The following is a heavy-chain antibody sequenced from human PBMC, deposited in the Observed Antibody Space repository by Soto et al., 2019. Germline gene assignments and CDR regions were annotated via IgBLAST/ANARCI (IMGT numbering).Heavy chain of an antibody. CDR3: AKVRGSYPKYYFDY. J-gene: IGHJ4*02. Sequence: GGSLRLSCAASGFTFSSYAMSWVRQAPGKGLEWVSDISGSGGSIYYADSVKGRFTISRDNPKNTVYLQMNSLRAEDTAVYYCAKVRGSYPKYYFDYWGQGTLVTVSS. CDR1: GFTFSSYA. V-gene: IGHV3-23*01. D-gene: IGHD1-26*01. CDR2: ISGSGGSI.